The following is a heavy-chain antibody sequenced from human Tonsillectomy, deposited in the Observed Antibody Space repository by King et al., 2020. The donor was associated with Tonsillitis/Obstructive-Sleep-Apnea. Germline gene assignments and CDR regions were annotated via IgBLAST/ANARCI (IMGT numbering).Heavy chain of an antibody. J-gene: IGHJ4*02. CDR2: IFSNDEK. CDR1: GFSLSNAIMC. Sequence: TLKESGPVLVKPTETLTLTCTVSGFSLSNAIMCVSWIRQPPGKALEWLAHIFSNDEKTYSTSLKSRLTISKDTSKSQVVLTMTNMDPVDTATYYCARISCTLEWLYNYFDSWGQGTLVTVSS. D-gene: IGHD3-3*01. V-gene: IGHV2-26*01. CDR3: ARISCTLEWLYNYFDS.